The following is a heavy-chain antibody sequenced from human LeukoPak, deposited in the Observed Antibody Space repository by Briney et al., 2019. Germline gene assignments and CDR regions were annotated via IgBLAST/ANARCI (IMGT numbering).Heavy chain of an antibody. CDR1: GFAFGDYL. J-gene: IGHJ4*02. CDR3: SRGSGWLSVY. CDR2: ISGGTT. Sequence: GGSLRLSCTASGFAFGDYLMSWFRQAPGKGLEWIGFISGGTTEYAASVKGRFTISRDDSTSIAYLQMNSLTTEDTAVYYCSRGSGWLSVYWGQGTLVTVSS. D-gene: IGHD6-19*01. V-gene: IGHV3-49*03.